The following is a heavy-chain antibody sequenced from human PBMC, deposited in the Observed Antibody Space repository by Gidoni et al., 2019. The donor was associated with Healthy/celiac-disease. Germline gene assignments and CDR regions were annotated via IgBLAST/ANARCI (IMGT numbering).Heavy chain of an antibody. D-gene: IGHD5-18*01. J-gene: IGHJ5*02. CDR2: INAGNGNT. V-gene: IGHV1-3*01. CDR1: GYTFTSYA. Sequence: QVQLVQSGAEVKKPGASVKVSCKASGYTFTSYARHWVRQAPGQRLEWMGWINAGNGNTKYSQKFQGRVTITRDTSASTAYMELSSLRSEDTAVYYCARNPKELQLWSSNWFDPWGQGTLVTVSS. CDR3: ARNPKELQLWSSNWFDP.